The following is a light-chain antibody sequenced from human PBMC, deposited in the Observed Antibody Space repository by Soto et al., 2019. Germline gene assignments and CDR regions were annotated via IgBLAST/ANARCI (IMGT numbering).Light chain of an antibody. CDR3: MQGTQWPYT. Sequence: DVLMTQSPLSLPVTLGQPASVSCRSSQSLVYSDGNSYLSWFQQRPGQSPRRLIYKVSNRDSGVPDRFSGSGSDTDFTLKISRVEAEDVGVYYCMQGTQWPYTFGQGTQLEIK. J-gene: IGKJ2*01. V-gene: IGKV2-30*01. CDR2: KVS. CDR1: QSLVYSDGNSY.